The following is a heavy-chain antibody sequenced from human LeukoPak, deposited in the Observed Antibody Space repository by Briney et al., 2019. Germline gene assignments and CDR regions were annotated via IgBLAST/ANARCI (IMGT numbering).Heavy chain of an antibody. Sequence: GGSLRLSCAASGFTFSFYSMNWVRQSPGKGLEWVSSIRSSSSYIYYADSVKGRFTISRDNAKNSLYLQMNSLRAEDTAVYYCAREAVAGSSFGYWGQGTLVTVSS. V-gene: IGHV3-21*01. CDR2: IRSSSSYI. D-gene: IGHD6-19*01. CDR1: GFTFSFYS. CDR3: AREAVAGSSFGY. J-gene: IGHJ4*02.